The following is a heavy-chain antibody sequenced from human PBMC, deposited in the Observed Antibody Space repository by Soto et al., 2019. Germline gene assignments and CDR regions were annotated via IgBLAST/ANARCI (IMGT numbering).Heavy chain of an antibody. V-gene: IGHV1-69*13. CDR3: ARDGTLYDSSGYYYLY. D-gene: IGHD3-22*01. CDR1: VGTFSRDA. J-gene: IGHJ4*02. CDR2: IIPMFGKA. Sequence: ASLKVSCKASVGTFSRDAISWVRQAPGQGLEWMGGIIPMFGKANYAQKFQGRVTITADESTSTAYMELSSLRSEDTAVYYCARDGTLYDSSGYYYLYWGQGTLVTVSS.